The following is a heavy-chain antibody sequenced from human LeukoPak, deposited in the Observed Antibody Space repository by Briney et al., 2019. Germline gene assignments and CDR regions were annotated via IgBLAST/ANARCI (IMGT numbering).Heavy chain of an antibody. CDR3: ARRRLAYCGGDCYSWWFDP. J-gene: IGHJ5*02. D-gene: IGHD2-21*02. Sequence: SETLSLTCTVSGGSISSSSYYWGWIRQPPGKGLEWIGSIYYSGSTYYNPSLKSRATISVDTSKNQFSLKLSSVTAADTAVYYCARRRLAYCGGDCYSWWFDPWGQGTLVTVSS. CDR2: IYYSGST. CDR1: GGSISSSSYY. V-gene: IGHV4-39*01.